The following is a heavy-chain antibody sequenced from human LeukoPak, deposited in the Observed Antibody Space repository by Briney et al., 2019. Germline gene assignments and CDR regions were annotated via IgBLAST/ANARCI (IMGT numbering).Heavy chain of an antibody. V-gene: IGHV3-23*01. CDR2: ISGSGGST. D-gene: IGHD2-8*01. CDR1: GFTFSSYA. CDR3: AKDRSDNKTWYAGSH. J-gene: IGHJ4*02. Sequence: GGCLRLSCAASGFTFSSYAMSWVRQAPGKGLEWVSAISGSGGSTYYADSVKDRFTISRDNSKNTLYLQMSSLRAEDTAVYYCAKDRSDNKTWYAGSHWGQGTLVTVSS.